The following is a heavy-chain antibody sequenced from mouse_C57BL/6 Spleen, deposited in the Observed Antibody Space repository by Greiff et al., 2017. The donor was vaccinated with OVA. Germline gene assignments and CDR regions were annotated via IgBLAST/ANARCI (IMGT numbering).Heavy chain of an antibody. CDR2: IWTGGGT. D-gene: IGHD1-1*01. Sequence: VKVEESGPGLVAPSQSLSITCTVSGFPLPAIAITGFRSPPGRGLSGLGVIWTGGGTNYNSALKSRLSISKDNSKSQVFLKMNSLQTDDTARYYCARKAPITTVVATDYFDYWGQGTTLTVSS. CDR3: ARKAPITTVVATDYFDY. J-gene: IGHJ2*01. CDR1: GFPLPAIA. V-gene: IGHV2-9-1*01.